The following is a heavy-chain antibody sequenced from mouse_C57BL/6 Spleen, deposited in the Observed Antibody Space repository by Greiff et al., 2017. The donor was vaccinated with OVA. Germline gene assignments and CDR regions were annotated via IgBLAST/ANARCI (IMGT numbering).Heavy chain of an antibody. CDR2: ISSGSSTI. CDR3: ARMGYGSSYLAWFAY. Sequence: EVKLVESGGGLVKPGGSLKLSCAASGFTFSDYGMHWVRQAPEKGLEWVAYISSGSSTIYYADTVKGRFTISRDNAKNTLFLQMTSLRSEDTAMYYCARMGYGSSYLAWFAYWGQGTLVTVSA. D-gene: IGHD1-1*01. J-gene: IGHJ3*01. V-gene: IGHV5-17*01. CDR1: GFTFSDYG.